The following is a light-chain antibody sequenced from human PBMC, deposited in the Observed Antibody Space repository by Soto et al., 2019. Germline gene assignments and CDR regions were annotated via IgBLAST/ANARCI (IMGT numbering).Light chain of an antibody. V-gene: IGKV1-27*01. CDR2: AAS. Sequence: DIQMTQSPSSLSASVGDRVTITCRASQGISNYFAWYQQKPGKVPKLLIYAASTMQSGVPSRFSGSGSGTDFTLTISSLRPEDVATSYCHQYNSAPPWTFGQGNKVEIK. CDR3: HQYNSAPPWT. CDR1: QGISNY. J-gene: IGKJ1*01.